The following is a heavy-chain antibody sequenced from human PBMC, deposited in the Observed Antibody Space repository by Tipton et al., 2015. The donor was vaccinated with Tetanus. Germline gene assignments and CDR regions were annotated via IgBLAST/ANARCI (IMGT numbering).Heavy chain of an antibody. J-gene: IGHJ4*02. D-gene: IGHD1-26*01. Sequence: SLRLSCAASGFTFSSYAMHWVRQAPGKGLEYVSAISSNGGSTYYANSVKGRFTISRDNSKNTLYLQMGSLRAEDMAVYYCARSPSGSYYLMVDYFDYWGQGTLVTVSS. CDR2: ISSNGGST. CDR3: ARSPSGSYYLMVDYFDY. V-gene: IGHV3-64*01. CDR1: GFTFSSYA.